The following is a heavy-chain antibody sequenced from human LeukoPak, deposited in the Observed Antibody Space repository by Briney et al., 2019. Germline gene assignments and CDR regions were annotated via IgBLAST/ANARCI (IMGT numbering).Heavy chain of an antibody. CDR2: IIPIFGTA. CDR1: GGTFSSYA. D-gene: IGHD2-2*03. CDR3: ATIRLGYCSSNSFPIGANYDSYGMYV. Sequence: SVKVSCKASGGTFSSYAISWVRQAPGQGLEWMGGIIPIFGTANYAQKFQGRVTITADESTSTAYMELSSLRSEDTAVYYCATIRLGYCSSNSFPIGANYDSYGMYVCGQKGTLTVS. V-gene: IGHV1-69*13. J-gene: IGHJ6*01.